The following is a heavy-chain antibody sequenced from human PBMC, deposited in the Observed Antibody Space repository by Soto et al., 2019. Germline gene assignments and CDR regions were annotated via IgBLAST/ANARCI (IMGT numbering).Heavy chain of an antibody. V-gene: IGHV4-61*01. J-gene: IGHJ4*02. CDR3: ARRYVGNFDY. CDR1: GGSISSSSCH. CDR2: IYYSGST. D-gene: IGHD3-10*02. Sequence: SETLCLPCTVAGGSISSSSCHCSRNRQPPGKGLEWIGYIYYSGSTNYTPSLKSRVTISVDTSKNQFSLKLTSVTAADTAVYYCARRYVGNFDYWGQGTLVTVSS.